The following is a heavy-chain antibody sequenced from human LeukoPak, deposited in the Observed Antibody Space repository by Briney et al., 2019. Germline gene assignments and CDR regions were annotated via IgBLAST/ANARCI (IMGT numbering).Heavy chain of an antibody. CDR3: AKGPRGYSYGYRWYFDY. D-gene: IGHD5-18*01. V-gene: IGHV3-30*18. Sequence: PGRSLRLSCAASGFTFSSYGMHWVRQAPGKGLEWVAVISYDGSNKYYADSVKGRFTISRDNSKNTLYLQMNSLRAEDTAVYYCAKGPRGYSYGYRWYFDYWGQGTLVTVSS. CDR1: GFTFSSYG. CDR2: ISYDGSNK. J-gene: IGHJ4*02.